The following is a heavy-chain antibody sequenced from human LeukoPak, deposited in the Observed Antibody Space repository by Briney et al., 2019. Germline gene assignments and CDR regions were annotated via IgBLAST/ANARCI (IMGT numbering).Heavy chain of an antibody. Sequence: GGSLRLSCAASGFTFSSYSMNWVRQAPGKGLEWVSSISSSSSYIYYADSVKGRFTISRDNAKNSLYLQMNSLRAEDTAVYCCARDYDCSSTSCMERAAWFDPWGQGTLVTVSS. J-gene: IGHJ5*02. V-gene: IGHV3-21*01. CDR3: ARDYDCSSTSCMERAAWFDP. CDR1: GFTFSSYS. D-gene: IGHD2-2*01. CDR2: ISSSSSYI.